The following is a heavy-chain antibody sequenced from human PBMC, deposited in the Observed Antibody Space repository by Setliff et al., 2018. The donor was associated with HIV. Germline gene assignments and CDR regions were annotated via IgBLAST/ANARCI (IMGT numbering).Heavy chain of an antibody. CDR1: GGSISSGGYY. Sequence: LSLTCTVSGGSISSGGYYWSWIRQAPGKGLEWVSYISTIGSTIYYTDSVKGRFTISRDNAKNSLYLQMNSLRAEDTAVYYCARGRYYDFWSGPFGYWGQGTLVTVSS. CDR3: ARGRYYDFWSGPFGY. J-gene: IGHJ4*02. V-gene: IGHV3-11*04. D-gene: IGHD3-3*01. CDR2: ISTIGSTI.